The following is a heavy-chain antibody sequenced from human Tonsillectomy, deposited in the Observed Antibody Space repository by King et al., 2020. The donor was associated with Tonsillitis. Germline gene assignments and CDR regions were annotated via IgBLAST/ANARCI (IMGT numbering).Heavy chain of an antibody. CDR2: INWNGGST. V-gene: IGHV3-20*04. J-gene: IGHJ6*02. Sequence: VQLVESGGGVVRPGGSLRLSCAASGFTFDDYDMSWVRQAPGKGLEWVSGINWNGGSTGYADSVKGRFTISRDNAKNSLYLQMNSLRAEDTALYYCARAYLTAHPTKVGSGSYYMTSFHYYYGMDVWGQGTTVTVSS. D-gene: IGHD3-10*01. CDR1: GFTFDDYD. CDR3: ARAYLTAHPTKVGSGSYYMTSFHYYYGMDV.